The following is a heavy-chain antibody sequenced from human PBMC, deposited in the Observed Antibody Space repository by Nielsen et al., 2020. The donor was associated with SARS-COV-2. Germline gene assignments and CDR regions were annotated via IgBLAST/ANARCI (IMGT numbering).Heavy chain of an antibody. V-gene: IGHV1-69*04. CDR1: GGTFSSYA. J-gene: IGHJ4*02. Sequence: SVKVSCKASGGTFSSYAISWVRQAPGQGLEWMGRIIPILGIANYTQKFQRRVTITADESTSTAYMELNSLRSEDTAVYYCATEGDERFGCGNTSCFPLGNWGQGTLVTVSS. CDR2: IIPILGIA. D-gene: IGHD2-2*01. CDR3: ATEGDERFGCGNTSCFPLGN.